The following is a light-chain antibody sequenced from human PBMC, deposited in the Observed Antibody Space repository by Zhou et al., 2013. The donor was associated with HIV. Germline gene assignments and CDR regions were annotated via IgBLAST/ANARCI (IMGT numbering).Light chain of an antibody. Sequence: PGDTTTLSCRASQSISSNYLAWYQQKPGQAPRLLIYAASTRAIGIADRFSGSGSGTDFTLTISRLEPEDFAVYYCQQYGTSFTFGPGTKVEFK. CDR3: QQYGTSFT. CDR1: QSISSNY. CDR2: AAS. J-gene: IGKJ3*01. V-gene: IGKV3-20*01.